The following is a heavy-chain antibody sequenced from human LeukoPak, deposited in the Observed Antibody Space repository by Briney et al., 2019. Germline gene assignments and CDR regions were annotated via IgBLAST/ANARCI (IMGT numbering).Heavy chain of an antibody. CDR2: IYTSGST. J-gene: IGHJ4*02. CDR3: ARDSMVRGVIISHFDY. V-gene: IGHV4-4*07. CDR1: GGSISSYY. Sequence: SETLSLTCTVSGGSISSYYWSWIRQPAGKGLEWIGRIYTSGSTNYNPSLKSRVTMSVDTSKNQFSLKLSSVTAADTAVYYCARDSMVRGVIISHFDYWGQGTLVTVSS. D-gene: IGHD3-10*01.